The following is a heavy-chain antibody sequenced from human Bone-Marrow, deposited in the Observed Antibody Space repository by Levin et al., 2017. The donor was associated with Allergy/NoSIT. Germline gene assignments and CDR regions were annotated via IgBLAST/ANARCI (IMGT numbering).Heavy chain of an antibody. V-gene: IGHV3-48*01. Sequence: GESLKISCAASGFTFSTYSMNWVRQAPGKGLEWLSYIRSNSDIIYYADSVKGRFTISRDNAKNSLYLQMNSLRAEDTAVYYCARVTAVAGTLYFDLWGRGTLVTVSS. J-gene: IGHJ2*01. D-gene: IGHD6-19*01. CDR2: IRSNSDII. CDR1: GFTFSTYS. CDR3: ARVTAVAGTLYFDL.